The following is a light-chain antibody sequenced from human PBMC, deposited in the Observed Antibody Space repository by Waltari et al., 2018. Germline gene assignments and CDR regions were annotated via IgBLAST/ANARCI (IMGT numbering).Light chain of an antibody. CDR2: DVS. CDR3: SSYTSSSTWV. V-gene: IGLV2-14*01. Sequence: QSALTQPASVSGSPGQSITISCTGTSSEVGGYNYVSWYQQHPGKAPKVMIYDVSKRPSGVSNRFSGSKSGNTASLTISGLQAEDEADYYCSSYTSSSTWVFGGGTKLTVL. J-gene: IGLJ3*02. CDR1: SSEVGGYNY.